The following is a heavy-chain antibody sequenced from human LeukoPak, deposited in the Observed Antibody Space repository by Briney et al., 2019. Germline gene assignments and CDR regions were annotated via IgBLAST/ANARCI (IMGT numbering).Heavy chain of an antibody. CDR2: ISESGVNT. CDR3: ALRGIAVAGADY. V-gene: IGHV3-23*01. D-gene: IGHD6-19*01. Sequence: GGSLRLSCAASGFAFNTYAMSWVRQAPGKGLQWVSTISESGVNTYYADSVKGRFTISRDNSMNTLFLQMNSLRGDDTAIYYCALRGIAVAGADYWGQGTLVTVSS. CDR1: GFAFNTYA. J-gene: IGHJ4*02.